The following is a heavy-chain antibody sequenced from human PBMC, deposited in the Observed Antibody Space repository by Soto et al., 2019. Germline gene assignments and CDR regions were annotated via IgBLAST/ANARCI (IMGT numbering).Heavy chain of an antibody. CDR2: ISGSGGST. Sequence: EVQLLESGGGLVQPGGSLRLSCAASRFTFSSYAMSWVRQAPGKGLEWVSTISGSGGSTHYADTVKGRFTISRDNSKNTLNLQLNSLSAEDTAIYYCAITNGYASAYFDYWGQGTLVTVSS. V-gene: IGHV3-23*01. D-gene: IGHD3-16*01. CDR3: AITNGYASAYFDY. J-gene: IGHJ4*02. CDR1: RFTFSSYA.